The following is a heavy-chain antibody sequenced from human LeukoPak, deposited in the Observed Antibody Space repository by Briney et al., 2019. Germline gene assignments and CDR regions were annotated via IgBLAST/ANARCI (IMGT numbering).Heavy chain of an antibody. CDR1: GYSISSGYY. D-gene: IGHD3-22*01. Sequence: PSETLSLTCTVSGYSISSGYYWGWIRQPPGKGLEWIGSIYHSGSTYYNPSLKSRVTISVDTSKNQFSLKLSSVTAADTAVYYCARERHGNYYDSSGYWRGNFDYWGQGTLVTVSS. J-gene: IGHJ4*02. CDR2: IYHSGST. V-gene: IGHV4-38-2*02. CDR3: ARERHGNYYDSSGYWRGNFDY.